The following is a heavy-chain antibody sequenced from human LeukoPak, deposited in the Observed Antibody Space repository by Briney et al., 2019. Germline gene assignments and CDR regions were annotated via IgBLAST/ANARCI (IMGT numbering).Heavy chain of an antibody. D-gene: IGHD2-21*02. V-gene: IGHV1-69*13. CDR3: ARGRVKYCGGDCSSSFDY. CDR1: GGTFISYA. CDR2: IIPIFGTA. J-gene: IGHJ4*02. Sequence: ASVKVSCKASGGTFISYAISWVRQAPGQGLEWMGGIIPIFGTANYAQKFQGRVTITADESTSTAYMELSSLRSEDTAVYYCARGRVKYCGGDCSSSFDYWGQGTLVTVSS.